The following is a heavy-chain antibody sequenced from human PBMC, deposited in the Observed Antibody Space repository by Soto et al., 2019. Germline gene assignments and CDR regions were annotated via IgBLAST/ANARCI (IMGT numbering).Heavy chain of an antibody. D-gene: IGHD3-3*01. CDR2: IYFRGNT. CDR1: GDSINSDKYY. CDR3: ARLEGLATISYYFDF. J-gene: IGHJ4*02. Sequence: QLQLQESGPGLVKPSETLSLTCSVSGDSINSDKYYWGWIRQPPGKGLEWIGSIYFRGNTYYNPSLLTRVNISLAKSKSQFSLKLNSVTAADSAVYFCARLEGLATISYYFDFWGQGALVTVSS. V-gene: IGHV4-39*01.